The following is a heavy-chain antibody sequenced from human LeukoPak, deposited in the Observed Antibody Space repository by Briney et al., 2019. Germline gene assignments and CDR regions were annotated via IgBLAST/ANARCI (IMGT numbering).Heavy chain of an antibody. CDR1: GGSISSGGYY. V-gene: IGHV4-31*03. CDR3: ARGRNYGSGSPVDY. CDR2: IYYSGST. Sequence: SETLSLTCTVSGGSISSGGYYWSWIRQHPGKGLEWIGYIYYSGSTYYNPSLESRVTISVGTSKNQFSLKLSSVTAADTAVYYCARGRNYGSGSPVDYWGQGTLVTVSS. J-gene: IGHJ4*02. D-gene: IGHD3-10*01.